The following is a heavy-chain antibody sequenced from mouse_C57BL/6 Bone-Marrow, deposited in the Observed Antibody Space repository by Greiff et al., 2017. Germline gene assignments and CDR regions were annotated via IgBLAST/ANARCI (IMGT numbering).Heavy chain of an antibody. D-gene: IGHD4-1*01. V-gene: IGHV1-19*01. Sequence: VEPGASVKMSCKASGYTFTDYYMNWVKQSHGKSLEWIGVINPYNGGTSYNQKFKGKATLTVDKSSSTAYMELNSLTSEDSAVYYCARGANWDYFDYWGQGTTLTVSS. CDR2: INPYNGGT. J-gene: IGHJ2*01. CDR1: GYTFTDYY. CDR3: ARGANWDYFDY.